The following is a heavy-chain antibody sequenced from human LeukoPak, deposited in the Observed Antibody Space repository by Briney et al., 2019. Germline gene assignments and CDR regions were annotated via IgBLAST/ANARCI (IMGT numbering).Heavy chain of an antibody. D-gene: IGHD5-18*01. CDR3: AGSLSRGYSYANGAFDI. CDR1: GGSISSGSYY. Sequence: PSETLSLTCTVSGGSISSGSYYWSWIRQPAGKGLEWIGRIYTSGSTNYNPSLKSRVTISVDTSKNQFSLKLSSVTAADTAVYYCAGSLSRGYSYANGAFDIWGQGTMVTVSS. J-gene: IGHJ3*02. V-gene: IGHV4-61*02. CDR2: IYTSGST.